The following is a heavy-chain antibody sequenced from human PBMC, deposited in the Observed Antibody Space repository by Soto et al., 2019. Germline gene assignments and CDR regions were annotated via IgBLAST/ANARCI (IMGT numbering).Heavy chain of an antibody. V-gene: IGHV3-30-3*02. CDR2: ISYDGSNK. CDR3: AKSSIAARGSYYGMDV. CDR1: GFTFSSYA. Sequence: GGSLRLSCAASGFTFSSYAMHWVRQAPGKGLEWVAVISYDGSNKYYADSVKGRFTISRDNSKNTLYLQMNSLRAEDTAVYYCAKSSIAARGSYYGMDVWGQGTTVTVPS. J-gene: IGHJ6*02. D-gene: IGHD6-6*01.